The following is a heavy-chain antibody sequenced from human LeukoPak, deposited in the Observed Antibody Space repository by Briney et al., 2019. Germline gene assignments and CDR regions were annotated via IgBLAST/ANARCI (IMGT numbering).Heavy chain of an antibody. J-gene: IGHJ4*02. D-gene: IGHD3-22*01. CDR3: ASHYYDSSGYYSPFDY. CDR2: IYSGGST. V-gene: IGHV3-66*04. CDR1: GFTVSSSY. Sequence: GGSLRLSCAASGFTVSSSYMSWVRQAPGKGLEWVSVIYSGGSTYYADSVKGRFTISRDNSKNTLYLQMNSLRAEDTAVYYCASHYYDSSGYYSPFDYWGQGTLVTVSS.